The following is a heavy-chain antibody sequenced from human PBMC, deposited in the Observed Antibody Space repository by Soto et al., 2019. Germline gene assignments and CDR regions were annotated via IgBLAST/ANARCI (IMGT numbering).Heavy chain of an antibody. CDR1: GGTFSSYA. CDR3: ARDKAGSARD. V-gene: IGHV1-69*06. Sequence: ASVKVSCKASGGTFSSYAISWVRQAPGQGLEWMGGIIPIFGTTNYAQKFQGRVTITGDTSTSTAYMELSSLRSEDTAVYYCARDKAGSARDWGQGTLVTVSS. J-gene: IGHJ4*02. D-gene: IGHD6-19*01. CDR2: IIPIFGTT.